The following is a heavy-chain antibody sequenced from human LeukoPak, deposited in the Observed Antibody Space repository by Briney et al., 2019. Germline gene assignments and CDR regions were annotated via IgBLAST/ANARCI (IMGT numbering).Heavy chain of an antibody. CDR3: ARDLTGAVFDF. D-gene: IGHD1-26*01. CDR1: GFTFSGYS. V-gene: IGHV3-74*01. CDR2: ITSDGSST. Sequence: GGSLRLSCAASGFTFSGYSMNWVRQAPGKGLVCVSRITSDGSSTSYADSVRGRFTISRDNAKNTVYLQMNSLRAEDTAVYYCARDLTGAVFDFWGQGTLVTVSS. J-gene: IGHJ4*02.